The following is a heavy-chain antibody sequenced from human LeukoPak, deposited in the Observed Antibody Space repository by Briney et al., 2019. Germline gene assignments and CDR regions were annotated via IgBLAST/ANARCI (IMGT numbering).Heavy chain of an antibody. Sequence: GGSLRLSCAASGFTFSSYAMSWVRQAPGKGLEWVSAISGSGGGTYYADSVKGRFTISRDNSKNTLYLQMNSLRAEDTAVYYCATPRTIVVVPAAKRDYWGQGTLVTVSS. J-gene: IGHJ4*02. V-gene: IGHV3-23*01. CDR1: GFTFSSYA. CDR2: ISGSGGGT. CDR3: ATPRTIVVVPAAKRDY. D-gene: IGHD2-2*01.